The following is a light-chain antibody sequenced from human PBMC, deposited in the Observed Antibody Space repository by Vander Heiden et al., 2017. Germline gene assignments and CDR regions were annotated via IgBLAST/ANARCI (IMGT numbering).Light chain of an antibody. J-gene: IGLJ2*01. CDR2: DVS. V-gene: IGLV2-14*01. Sequence: QSALTQPASVSGSPGPSITLSCTGTSSDVGGYYYVSWYQQHPGNAPKLMIYDVSNRPSGGSNRFSGSKSGNTASLTISGLQAEDEADYYCSSYTSSSVVFGGGTKLTVL. CDR3: SSYTSSSVV. CDR1: SSDVGGYYY.